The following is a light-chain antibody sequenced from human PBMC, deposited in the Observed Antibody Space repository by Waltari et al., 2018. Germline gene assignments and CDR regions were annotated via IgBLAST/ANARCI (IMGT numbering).Light chain of an antibody. J-gene: IGKJ2*01. CDR1: QSLTRF. CDR2: AAT. CDR3: RQGYTIPYT. Sequence: DIQMTQSSSSLSASVGDRVTISCRAIQSLTRFLNWYQQKPGKAPRHLIYAATNLQGGRPSRFSGRGSGTDFTLTISSLQPEDFATYYCRQGYTIPYTFGPGTTLEIK. V-gene: IGKV1-39*01.